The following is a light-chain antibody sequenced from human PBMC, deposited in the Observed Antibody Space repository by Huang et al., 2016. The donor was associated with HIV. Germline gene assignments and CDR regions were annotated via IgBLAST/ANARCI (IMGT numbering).Light chain of an antibody. CDR1: QSVNSN. Sequence: EIVMTQSPATLSVSPGERATLSCRASQSVNSNLDWYQQKPGQAPRLLIYGASTRATGIPATVSGSGSGTEFTLTISSLQSEDFAVYYCQQYNNWPPLTFGGGTKVEIK. V-gene: IGKV3-15*01. CDR2: GAS. CDR3: QQYNNWPPLT. J-gene: IGKJ4*01.